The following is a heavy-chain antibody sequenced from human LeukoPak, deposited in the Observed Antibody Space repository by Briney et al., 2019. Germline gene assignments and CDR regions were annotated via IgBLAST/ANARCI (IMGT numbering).Heavy chain of an antibody. D-gene: IGHD2-2*01. V-gene: IGHV3-43*02. J-gene: IGHJ5*02. Sequence: PGGSLRLSCAASGFTFDVYAMHWVRQPPGKGLEWVSLSSGDGGSTYYADSVKGRFTISRDNSKNSLYLQMNSLRTEDTALYYCAKVVGDWFDPWGQGTLVTVSS. CDR2: SSGDGGST. CDR1: GFTFDVYA. CDR3: AKVVGDWFDP.